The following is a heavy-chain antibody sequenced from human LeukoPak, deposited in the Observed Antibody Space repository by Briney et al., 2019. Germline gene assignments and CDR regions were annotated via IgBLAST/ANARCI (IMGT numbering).Heavy chain of an antibody. J-gene: IGHJ4*02. CDR2: INPNSGGT. D-gene: IGHD6-6*01. V-gene: IGHV1-2*02. CDR1: GYTFTGYY. CDR3: ARVDIAARVPDY. Sequence: GASVKVSCKASGYTFTGYYMHWVRQAPGQGLEWMGWINPNSGGTNYAQKFQGRVTMTRDTSVSTAYMELSRLRSDDTAVYYCARVDIAARVPDYWGQGTLVTVSS.